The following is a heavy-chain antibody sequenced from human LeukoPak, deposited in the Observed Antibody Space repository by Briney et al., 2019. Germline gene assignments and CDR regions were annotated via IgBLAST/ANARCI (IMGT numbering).Heavy chain of an antibody. CDR2: INHSGST. Sequence: SETLSLTCAVYGGSFSGYYWSWIRQPPGKGLEWIGEINHSGSTNYNPSLKSRVTISVDTSKNQFSLKLSSVTAADTAVYYCARGRSGEYSSSWYVKQYYYYMDVWGKGTTVTVSS. J-gene: IGHJ6*03. V-gene: IGHV4-34*01. CDR1: GGSFSGYY. D-gene: IGHD6-13*01. CDR3: ARGRSGEYSSSWYVKQYYYYMDV.